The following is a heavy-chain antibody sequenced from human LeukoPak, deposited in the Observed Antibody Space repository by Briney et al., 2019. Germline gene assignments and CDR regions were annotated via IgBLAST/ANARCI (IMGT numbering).Heavy chain of an antibody. D-gene: IGHD6-13*01. Sequence: GGSLRLSCAASGFTFDDYAMHWVRQAPGKGLEWVSGISWNSGSIGYADSVKGRFTISRDNAKNSLYLQMNSLRAEDTALYYCAKDIVTGIAAAGIFDYWGQGTLVTVSS. CDR2: ISWNSGSI. V-gene: IGHV3-9*01. J-gene: IGHJ4*02. CDR1: GFTFDDYA. CDR3: AKDIVTGIAAAGIFDY.